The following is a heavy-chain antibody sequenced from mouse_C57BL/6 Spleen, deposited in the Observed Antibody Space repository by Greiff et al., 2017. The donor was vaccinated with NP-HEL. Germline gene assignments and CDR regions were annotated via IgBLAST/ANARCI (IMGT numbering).Heavy chain of an antibody. Sequence: QVQLQQHGAELVRPGSSVKLSCKASGYTFTSYWMHWVKQRPIQGLEWIGNIDPSDSETHYNQKFKDKATLTVDKSSSTAYMQLSSLTSEDSAVYYCARGAAQASAWFAYWGQGTLVTVSA. D-gene: IGHD3-2*02. CDR3: ARGAAQASAWFAY. CDR2: IDPSDSET. V-gene: IGHV1-52*01. J-gene: IGHJ3*01. CDR1: GYTFTSYW.